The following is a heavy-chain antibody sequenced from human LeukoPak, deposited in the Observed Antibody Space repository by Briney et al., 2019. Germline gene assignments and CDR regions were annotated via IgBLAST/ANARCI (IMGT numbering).Heavy chain of an antibody. CDR1: GGSFSGYY. D-gene: IGHD5-12*01. CDR2: INHSGST. Sequence: SETLSLTCAVYGGSFSGYYWSWIRQPPGKGLEWIGEINHSGSTNYNPSLKSRVTISVDTSKNQFSLKLSSVTAADTAVYYCARGRYSGYDFFYYFDYWGQGTLVTVSS. V-gene: IGHV4-34*01. J-gene: IGHJ4*02. CDR3: ARGRYSGYDFFYYFDY.